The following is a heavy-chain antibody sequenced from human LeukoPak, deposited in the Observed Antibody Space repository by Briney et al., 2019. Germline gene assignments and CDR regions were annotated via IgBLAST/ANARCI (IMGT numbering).Heavy chain of an antibody. Sequence: SVKVSCKASGGTFSSYAISWVRQAPGQGLEWMGGIIPIFGTANYAQKFQGRVTITTDESTSTAYMELSSLRSEDTAVYYCARSSSIAARFDYWGQGTLVTVSS. D-gene: IGHD6-6*01. CDR2: IIPIFGTA. CDR1: GGTFSSYA. CDR3: ARSSSIAARFDY. J-gene: IGHJ4*02. V-gene: IGHV1-69*05.